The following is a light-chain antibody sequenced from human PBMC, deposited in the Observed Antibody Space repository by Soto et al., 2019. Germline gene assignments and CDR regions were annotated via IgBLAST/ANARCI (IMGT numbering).Light chain of an antibody. CDR3: QQRSNWPRFT. CDR2: DAS. V-gene: IGKV3-11*01. Sequence: EIVLTQSPATLSLSPGERATLSCRASQSVSSYLAWYQQKPGQAPRLLIYDASNRASGIPARFSGSGSETDFTLTISALEPEDLAVYYCQQRSNWPRFTFGQGTRLEIK. J-gene: IGKJ5*01. CDR1: QSVSSY.